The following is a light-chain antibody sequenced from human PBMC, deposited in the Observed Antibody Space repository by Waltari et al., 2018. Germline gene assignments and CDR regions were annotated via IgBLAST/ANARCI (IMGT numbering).Light chain of an antibody. V-gene: IGLV2-14*01. CDR2: DVS. CDR3: SSYTSSSTV. Sequence: QSALTQPASVSGSPGQSITISCTGTSRDVGGYNYVSWYQQHPGKAPKLMIYDVSKRPSGVSNRFSGSKSGNTASLTISGLQAEDEADYYCSSYTSSSTVFGTGTKVTVL. J-gene: IGLJ1*01. CDR1: SRDVGGYNY.